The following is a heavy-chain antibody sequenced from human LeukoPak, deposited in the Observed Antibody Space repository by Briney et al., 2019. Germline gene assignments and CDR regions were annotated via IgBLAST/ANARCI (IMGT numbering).Heavy chain of an antibody. CDR1: GGPINSYY. Sequence: SETLSLTCTVSGGPINSYYWSWIRQPPGKGLEWIAYIYYSGSTSYNPSLKSRVTISVDTSKNQFSLKLNSVTAADTAMYYCARLFHPALSGNYPFDYWGQGTLVTVSS. J-gene: IGHJ4*02. CDR3: ARLFHPALSGNYPFDY. D-gene: IGHD1-26*01. CDR2: IYYSGST. V-gene: IGHV4-59*01.